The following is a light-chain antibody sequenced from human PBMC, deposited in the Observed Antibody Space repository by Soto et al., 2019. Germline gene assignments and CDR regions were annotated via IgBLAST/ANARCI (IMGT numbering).Light chain of an antibody. CDR1: QGISSA. J-gene: IGKJ3*01. Sequence: AIQLTQPPSSLSASVGDRVTITCRASQGISSALAWYQQKPGKAPKLLIYDASSLESGVPSRFSGSGSGTDFTLSISSLQPEYFATYYCQQFNSYPRTFGPGTKVDIK. CDR2: DAS. V-gene: IGKV1-13*02. CDR3: QQFNSYPRT.